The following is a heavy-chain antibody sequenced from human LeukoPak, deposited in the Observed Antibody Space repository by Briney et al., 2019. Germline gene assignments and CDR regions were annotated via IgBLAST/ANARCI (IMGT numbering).Heavy chain of an antibody. D-gene: IGHD3-9*01. J-gene: IGHJ3*02. CDR3: AADLNPNYDILTGYYTHLGAFDI. CDR2: IVVGSGNT. V-gene: IGHV1-58*02. CDR1: GFTFTSSA. Sequence: SVKVSCKASGFTFTSSAMQWVRQARGQRLEWIGWIVVGSGNTNYAQKFQERVTITRDMSTSTAYMELSSLRSEDTAVYYCAADLNPNYDILTGYYTHLGAFDIWGQGTIVTVSS.